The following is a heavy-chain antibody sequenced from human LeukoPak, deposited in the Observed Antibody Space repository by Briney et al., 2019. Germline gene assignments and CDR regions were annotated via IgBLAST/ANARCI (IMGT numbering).Heavy chain of an antibody. J-gene: IGHJ6*03. CDR2: IGSTTNSI. CDR3: ARGEYSGLYYYMHV. Sequence: GGSLRLSCAACGFSFSSYEMNWVRQAPGKGLEWVSYIGSTTNSIYYADSVKGRFTISRDNAKKSLHLQMNSLRAEDTAVYYCARGEYSGLYYYMHVGAKGTTVTVSS. CDR1: GFSFSSYE. V-gene: IGHV3-48*03. D-gene: IGHD5-12*01.